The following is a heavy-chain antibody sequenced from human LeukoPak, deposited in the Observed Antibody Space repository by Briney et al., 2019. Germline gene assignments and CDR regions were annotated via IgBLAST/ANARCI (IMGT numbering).Heavy chain of an antibody. CDR3: ARGPPYIVVVTAIGFFDY. V-gene: IGHV4-4*02. Sequence: SGTLSLTCAVSGASLNSNNWWSWVRQPPGKGLEWIGEIYRSGNTNYNPSLKSRVTISKDKSKNQFSLKLSSVTAADTAVYYCARGPPYIVVVTAIGFFDYWGQGTLVTVSS. J-gene: IGHJ4*02. CDR1: GASLNSNNW. CDR2: IYRSGNT. D-gene: IGHD2-21*02.